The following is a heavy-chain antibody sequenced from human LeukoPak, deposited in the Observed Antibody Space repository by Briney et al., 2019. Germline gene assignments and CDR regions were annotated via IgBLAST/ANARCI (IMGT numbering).Heavy chain of an antibody. J-gene: IGHJ5*02. D-gene: IGHD1-26*01. CDR2: ISAYNGNT. CDR1: GYTFTSYG. V-gene: IGHV1-18*01. Sequence: ASVKVSCKASGYTFTSYGISWVRQAPGQGLEWMGWISAYNGNTNYARKLQGRVTMTTDTSTSTAYMELRSLRSDDTAVYYCARDYSGSFVGWFDPWGQGTLVTVSS. CDR3: ARDYSGSFVGWFDP.